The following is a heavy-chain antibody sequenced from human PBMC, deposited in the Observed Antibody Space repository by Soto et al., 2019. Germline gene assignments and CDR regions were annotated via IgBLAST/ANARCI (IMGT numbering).Heavy chain of an antibody. J-gene: IGHJ2*01. CDR1: GGSISRSVYY. Sequence: QVQLQESGPGLVKPSQTLSLTCAVSGGSISRSVYYCNWIRQHPGKGLEWIGYIHNSGTTYYNPSLKGRLTFSVETSKNQCALKLSSVTTADTAGYYCARVPIVRGVVGWYSALWGRGTLVTVSS. D-gene: IGHD3-10*01. V-gene: IGHV4-31*11. CDR2: IHNSGTT. CDR3: ARVPIVRGVVGWYSAL.